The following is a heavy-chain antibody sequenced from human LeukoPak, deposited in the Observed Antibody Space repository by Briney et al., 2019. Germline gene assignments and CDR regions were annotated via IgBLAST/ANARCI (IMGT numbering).Heavy chain of an antibody. Sequence: PSETLSLTCTVSGGSISSHYWSWIRQPPGKGLEWIGYIYYSGSTNYNPSLKSRVTISVDTSKNQFSLKLSSVTAADTAVYYCARDLGSKGADHWGQGTLVTVSS. V-gene: IGHV4-59*11. J-gene: IGHJ5*02. CDR1: GGSISSHY. D-gene: IGHD7-27*01. CDR2: IYYSGST. CDR3: ARDLGSKGADH.